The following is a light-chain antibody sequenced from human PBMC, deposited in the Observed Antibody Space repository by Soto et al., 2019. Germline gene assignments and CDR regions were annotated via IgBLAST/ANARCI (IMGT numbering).Light chain of an antibody. V-gene: IGKV3-15*01. CDR1: QSVDSN. CDR3: QQYHHWPLT. J-gene: IGKJ4*01. CDR2: DAS. Sequence: EIGLTQSPATLSVSPGERATVPCRASQSVDSNLAWYLLKPGQAPRLLIYDASTRATGVPARFSGSGSGTDFTLTITRLESEDIAVYYCQQYHHWPLTFGGGTKVEIK.